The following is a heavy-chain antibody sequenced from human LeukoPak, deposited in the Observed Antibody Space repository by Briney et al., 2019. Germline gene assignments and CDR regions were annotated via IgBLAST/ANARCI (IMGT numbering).Heavy chain of an antibody. D-gene: IGHD3-3*01. CDR3: AREDTIFGVTDAFDI. J-gene: IGHJ3*02. V-gene: IGHV3-21*01. CDR2: ISSSSSYI. Sequence: AGGSLRLSCAASGFTFSSYSMNWVRQAPGKGLEWVSSISSSSSYIYYADSVKGRFTISRDNAKSSLYLQMNSLRAEDTAVYYCAREDTIFGVTDAFDIWGQGTMVTVSS. CDR1: GFTFSSYS.